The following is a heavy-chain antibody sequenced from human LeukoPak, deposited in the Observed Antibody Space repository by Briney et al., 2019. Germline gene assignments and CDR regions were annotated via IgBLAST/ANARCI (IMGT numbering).Heavy chain of an antibody. Sequence: GGSLRLSCAASGFTFSGQCMSWVRQAPGKGLEWVSSISGSGDATFYADSAKGRFIISRDNSESTLDLQMNSLRAEDTAVYCCAKCLGTLDPFDNWGQGTLVTVSS. D-gene: IGHD1-14*01. CDR2: ISGSGDAT. CDR1: GFTFSGQC. J-gene: IGHJ4*02. V-gene: IGHV3-23*01. CDR3: AKCLGTLDPFDN.